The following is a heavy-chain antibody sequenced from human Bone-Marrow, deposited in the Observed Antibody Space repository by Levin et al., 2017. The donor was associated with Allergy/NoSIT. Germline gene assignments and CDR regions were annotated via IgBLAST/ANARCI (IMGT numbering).Heavy chain of an antibody. J-gene: IGHJ2*01. V-gene: IGHV1-24*01. CDR2: FDPEDGET. Sequence: SGESLKISCKVSGYNLTELSMHWIRQTPGKGLEWMGGFDPEDGETVYAQVFQGRVAMTEDTSKDTAYMELSRLRSDDTAVYYCATDTTMVEGGYFDLWGRGTLVTVSS. CDR3: ATDTTMVEGGYFDL. D-gene: IGHD4/OR15-4a*01. CDR1: GYNLTELS.